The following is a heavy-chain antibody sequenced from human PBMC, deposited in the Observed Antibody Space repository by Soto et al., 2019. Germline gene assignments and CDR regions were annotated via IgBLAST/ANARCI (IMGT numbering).Heavy chain of an antibody. D-gene: IGHD1-1*01. V-gene: IGHV6-1*01. CDR3: ARKPGGQYTGGSYYYFFHCMDD. CDR1: GDSVSSNSAA. CDR2: TYYRSKWYN. Sequence: SPTLSLTCAISGDSVSSNSAAWNWIRQSPSRGLEWLGRTYYRSKWYNDYPISVKGRITINPDTSKNRFSLQLNSVTPEDTALSFLARKPGGQYTGGSYYYFFHCMDDWGQETTVTVSS. J-gene: IGHJ6*02.